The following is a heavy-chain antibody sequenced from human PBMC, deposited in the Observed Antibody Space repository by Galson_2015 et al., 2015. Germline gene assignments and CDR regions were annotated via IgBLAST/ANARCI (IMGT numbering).Heavy chain of an antibody. J-gene: IGHJ4*02. V-gene: IGHV4-61*02. D-gene: IGHD2-21*02. CDR1: SYY. CDR2: IYTSGST. CDR3: ARSANANWGPYCGGDCYYYYFDY. Sequence: SYYWSWIRQPAGKGLEWIGRIYTSGSTNYNPSLKSRVTISVDTSKNQFSLKLSSVTAADTAVYYCARSANANWGPYCGGDCYYYYFDYWGQGTLVTVSS.